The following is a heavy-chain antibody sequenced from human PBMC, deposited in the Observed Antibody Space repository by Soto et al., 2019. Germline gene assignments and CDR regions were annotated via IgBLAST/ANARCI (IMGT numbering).Heavy chain of an antibody. CDR3: ARGLRYDILTGYSWFDP. CDR2: INHSGST. V-gene: IGHV4-34*01. J-gene: IGHJ5*02. CDR1: GGSFSGYY. D-gene: IGHD3-9*01. Sequence: TSETLSLTCAVYGGSFSGYYWSWIRQPPGKGLEWIGEINHSGSTNYNPSLKSRVTISVDTSKNQFSLKLSSVTAADTAVYYCARGLRYDILTGYSWFDPWGQGTLVTVSS.